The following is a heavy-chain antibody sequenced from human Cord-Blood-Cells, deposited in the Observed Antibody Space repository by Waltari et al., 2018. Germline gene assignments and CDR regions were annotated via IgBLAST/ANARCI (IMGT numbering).Heavy chain of an antibody. CDR3: ARVWWFDY. D-gene: IGHD2-15*01. Sequence: QVQLVEAGGGVVQPGRSLRLSGAGSGFTFSSYGMHWVSQAPGKGLEWVAVIWYDGSNKYYADSVKGRFTISRDNSKNPLYLQMNSLRAEDTAVYYCARVWWFDYWGQGTLVTVSS. V-gene: IGHV3-33*01. CDR2: IWYDGSNK. J-gene: IGHJ4*02. CDR1: GFTFSSYG.